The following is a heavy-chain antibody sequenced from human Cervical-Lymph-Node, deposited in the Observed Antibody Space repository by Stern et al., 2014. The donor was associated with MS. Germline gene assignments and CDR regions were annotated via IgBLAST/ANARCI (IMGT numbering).Heavy chain of an antibody. V-gene: IGHV3-30*18. Sequence: VQLVESGGGVVQPGRSLRLSCAVSGFTFSSSGMHWVRQAPGKGLQWVAVISYDGSLKYYADSVKGRFLISRDNSKNTLYLQLSSLTTEDTAVYYCAKAQFPAGHMENFQLWGQGTLVTVSS. D-gene: IGHD2-2*01. CDR2: ISYDGSLK. CDR1: GFTFSSSG. J-gene: IGHJ1*01. CDR3: AKAQFPAGHMENFQL.